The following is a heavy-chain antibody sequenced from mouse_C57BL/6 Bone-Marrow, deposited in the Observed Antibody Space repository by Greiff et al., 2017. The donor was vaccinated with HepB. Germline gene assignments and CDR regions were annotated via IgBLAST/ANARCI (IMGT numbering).Heavy chain of an antibody. CDR2: INYDGSST. D-gene: IGHD1-1*01. CDR3: AREELTVGFAY. CDR1: GFTFSDYY. Sequence: EVKVEESEGGLVQPGSSMKLSCTASGFTFSDYYMAWVRQVPEKGLEWVANINYDGSSTYYLASLKSRFIISRDNAKNILYLQMSRLKSEDTATYYCAREELTVGFAYWGQGTLVTVSA. V-gene: IGHV5-16*01. J-gene: IGHJ3*01.